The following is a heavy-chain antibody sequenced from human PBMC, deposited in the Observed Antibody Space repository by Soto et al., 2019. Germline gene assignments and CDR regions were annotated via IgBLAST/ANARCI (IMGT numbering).Heavy chain of an antibody. CDR3: AREGTLPIAAAGTNHYFDY. D-gene: IGHD6-13*01. J-gene: IGHJ4*02. Sequence: EVQLVESGGGLVQPGGSLRLSCAASGFTYSSYSMNWVRQAPGKGLEWVSYISSSSSTIYYADSVKGRFTISRDNAKNSLYLQMNRLRDEDTAVYYCAREGTLPIAAAGTNHYFDYWGQGTLVTVSS. CDR2: ISSSSSTI. CDR1: GFTYSSYS. V-gene: IGHV3-48*02.